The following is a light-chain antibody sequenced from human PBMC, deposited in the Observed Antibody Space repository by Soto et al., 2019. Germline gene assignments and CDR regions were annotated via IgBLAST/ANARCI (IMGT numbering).Light chain of an antibody. J-gene: IGLJ2*01. CDR2: EVS. CDR1: SSDVGGYYD. V-gene: IGLV2-8*01. CDR3: SSYAGSNNLL. Sequence: QSVLTQPPSPSGSPGQSVTISCTGTSSDVGGYYDVSWYQQFPGTAPKLMFYEVSKRSSGVPDRFSGSTAGNTASLTVSGLPAEDAADYYSSSYAGSNNLLFGGGTKLTVL.